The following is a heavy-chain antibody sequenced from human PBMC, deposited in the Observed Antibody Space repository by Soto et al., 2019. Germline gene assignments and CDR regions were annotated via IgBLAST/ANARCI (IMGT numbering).Heavy chain of an antibody. J-gene: IGHJ3*02. CDR2: INHSGST. CDR1: GGSFSGYY. V-gene: IGHV4-34*01. CDR3: VKYGDYADVFDI. Sequence: PSETLSLTCAVYGGSFSGYYWSWIRQPPGKGLEWIGEINHSGSTNYNPSLKSRVTISVDTSKNQFSLKLSSVTAADTAVYYCVKYGDYADVFDIWGQGTMVTVSS. D-gene: IGHD4-17*01.